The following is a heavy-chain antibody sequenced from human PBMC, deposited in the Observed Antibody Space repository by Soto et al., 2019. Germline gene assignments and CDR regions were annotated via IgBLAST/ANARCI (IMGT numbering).Heavy chain of an antibody. CDR3: ARVGIDIVATHAFDI. CDR2: IYYSGST. Sequence: SETLSLTCTVSGGSISSGGYYWSWIRQHPGKGLEWIGYIYYSGSTYYNPSLKSRVTISVDTSKNQFSLRLSSVTAADMAVYYCARVGIDIVATHAFDIWGQGTMVTVSS. V-gene: IGHV4-31*03. CDR1: GGSISSGGYY. D-gene: IGHD5-12*01. J-gene: IGHJ3*02.